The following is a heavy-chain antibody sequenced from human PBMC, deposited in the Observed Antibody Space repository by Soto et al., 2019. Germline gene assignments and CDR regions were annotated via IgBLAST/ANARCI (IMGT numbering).Heavy chain of an antibody. J-gene: IGHJ4*02. CDR2: ISGSGGST. V-gene: IGHV3-23*01. Sequence: EVQLLESGGGLVQPGGSLRLSCAASGFTFSSYAMSWVRQAPGKGLEWVSAISGSGGSTYYADSVKGRFTISRDNSKNTLYLQMNSLRAEDTAVYYCAKSPRYCSGGGCLPRYYFDYWGQGTLVTVSS. D-gene: IGHD2-15*01. CDR1: GFTFSSYA. CDR3: AKSPRYCSGGGCLPRYYFDY.